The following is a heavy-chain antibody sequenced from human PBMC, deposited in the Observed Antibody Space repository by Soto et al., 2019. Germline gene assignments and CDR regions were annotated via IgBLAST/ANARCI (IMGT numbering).Heavy chain of an antibody. V-gene: IGHV4-59*01. CDR2: IYYSGTT. Sequence: SETLCLTCTVSGASISSYYWGWIRQPPGKGLEWIAYIYYSGTTNYNPSLKSRATISLDTSKNQFSLNLRSVTAADTAMYYCARGNREAVWLFGPWGQGTLVTVSS. CDR3: ARGNREAVWLFGP. CDR1: GASISSYY. J-gene: IGHJ5*02. D-gene: IGHD6-19*01.